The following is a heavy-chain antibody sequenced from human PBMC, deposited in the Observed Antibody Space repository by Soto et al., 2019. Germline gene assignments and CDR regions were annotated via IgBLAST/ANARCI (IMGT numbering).Heavy chain of an antibody. CDR3: ARVGSCSSTSCPIPDAFDI. V-gene: IGHV4-34*01. CDR2: INHSGST. J-gene: IGHJ3*02. D-gene: IGHD2-2*01. CDR1: GGSFSGYY. Sequence: SETLSLTCAVYGGSFSGYYWSWIRQPPGKGLEWIGEINHSGSTNYNPSLKSRVTISVDTSKNQFSLKLSSVTAADTAVYYCARVGSCSSTSCPIPDAFDIWGQGTMVTVSS.